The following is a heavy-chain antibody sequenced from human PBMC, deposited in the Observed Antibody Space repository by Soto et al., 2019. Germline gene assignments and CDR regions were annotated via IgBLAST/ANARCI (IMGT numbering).Heavy chain of an antibody. J-gene: IGHJ4*02. V-gene: IGHV3-48*03. CDR1: GFTFSSYE. Sequence: GGSLRLSCAASGFTFSSYEMNWVRQAPGKGLEWVSYISSSGSTIYYADSVKGRFTISRDNAKNSLYLQMNRLRAEDTAVYYCASLGMDYYASSGYSSDYWCQGTLVSLSS. D-gene: IGHD3-22*01. CDR3: ASLGMDYYASSGYSSDY. CDR2: ISSSGSTI.